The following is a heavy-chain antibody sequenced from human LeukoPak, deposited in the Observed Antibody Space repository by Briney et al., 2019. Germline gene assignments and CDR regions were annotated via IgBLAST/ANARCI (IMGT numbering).Heavy chain of an antibody. D-gene: IGHD3-10*01. J-gene: IGHJ4*02. CDR3: ANPYGLGSYIMTF. Sequence: GESLKISCKGSGYSFTNYWIAWVRKVPGKGRDWMGIIFPVDSDTKYSPASQSQVTLSVDKSISTAYLQWSRLKDSDTAMYYCANPYGLGSYIMTFWGQGTQVTVSS. CDR2: IFPVDSDT. CDR1: GYSFTNYW. V-gene: IGHV5-51*01.